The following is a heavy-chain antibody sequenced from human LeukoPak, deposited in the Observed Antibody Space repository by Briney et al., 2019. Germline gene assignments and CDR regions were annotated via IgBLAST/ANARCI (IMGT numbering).Heavy chain of an antibody. J-gene: IGHJ4*02. CDR1: GFTFSSNA. V-gene: IGHV3-30-3*01. CDR3: ARGLLETPTSYFDY. Sequence: GGSLRLSCAASGFTFSSNAMHWVRQAPGKGLEWVAVITYDGSNKYYADSVKGRFTISRDNSKNTLYLQMNSLRAEDTAVYYCARGLLETPTSYFDYWGQGTPVTVSS. D-gene: IGHD4-23*01. CDR2: ITYDGSNK.